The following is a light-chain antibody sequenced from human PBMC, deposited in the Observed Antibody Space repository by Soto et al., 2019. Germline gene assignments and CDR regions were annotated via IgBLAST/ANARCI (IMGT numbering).Light chain of an antibody. J-gene: IGKJ4*01. Sequence: DIVMTQSPDSLTVSLGERATINCKSSQSVLYSSNSKNYLAWYQQKPGQPPKLLIYWASTRESGVPDRFSGSGSGTDFTLTISSLQAEDAAVYYCQQYYSSPLTFGGGTKVEVK. CDR3: QQYYSSPLT. CDR1: QSVLYSSNSKNY. V-gene: IGKV4-1*01. CDR2: WAS.